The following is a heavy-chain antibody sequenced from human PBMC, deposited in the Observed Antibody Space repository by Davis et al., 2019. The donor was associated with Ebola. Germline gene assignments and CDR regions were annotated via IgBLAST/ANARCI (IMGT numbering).Heavy chain of an antibody. CDR2: IYYSGST. CDR1: GGSISSSSYY. D-gene: IGHD6-19*01. J-gene: IGHJ4*02. V-gene: IGHV4-61*05. Sequence: SETLSLTCTVSGGSISSSSYYWGWIRQPPGKGLEWIGYIYYSGSTNYNPSLKSRVTISVDTSKNQFSLKLSSVTAADTAVYYCARVVAGFDYWGQGTLVTVSS. CDR3: ARVVAGFDY.